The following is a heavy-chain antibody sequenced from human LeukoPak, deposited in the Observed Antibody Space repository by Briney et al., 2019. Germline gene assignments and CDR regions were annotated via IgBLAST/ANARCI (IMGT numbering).Heavy chain of an antibody. V-gene: IGHV3-11*03. Sequence: GGSLRLSCAASGFTFSDYYTNWIRQAPGKGLEWVSSISSISTYTAYADSLRGRFTISRDNSNNSLYLQMDSLRSDDTAVYYCASLGSGSLYYYGMDVWGQGTTVTVSS. J-gene: IGHJ6*02. CDR3: ASLGSGSLYYYGMDV. D-gene: IGHD3-10*01. CDR1: GFTFSDYY. CDR2: ISSIST.